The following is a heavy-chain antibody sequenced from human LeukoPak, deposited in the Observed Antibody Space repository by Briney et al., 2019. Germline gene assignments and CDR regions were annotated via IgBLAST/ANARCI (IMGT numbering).Heavy chain of an antibody. CDR3: ARDRDWSFDY. J-gene: IGHJ4*02. CDR1: GFSFSVYS. CDR2: IRGSSSAM. V-gene: IGHV3-48*04. Sequence: LSGGSLRLSCAASGFSFSVYSMNWVRQAPGKGREWVSNIRGSSSAMNYADSVKGRFTISRDNAKNSLYLEMSSLRAEDTAVYYCARDRDWSFDYWGQGTLVTVSS. D-gene: IGHD3-9*01.